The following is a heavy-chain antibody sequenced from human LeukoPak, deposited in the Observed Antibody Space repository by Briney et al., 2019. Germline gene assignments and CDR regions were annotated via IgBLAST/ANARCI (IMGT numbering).Heavy chain of an antibody. J-gene: IGHJ4*02. V-gene: IGHV4-34*01. Sequence: SETLSLTCAVYGGSFSGYYWSWIRQPPGKGLEWIGEINHSGSTNYNPSLKSRVTISVDTSKNQFSLKLSSVTAADTAVYYCARHVIDYSSGWFDYWGQGTLVTVSS. CDR3: ARHVIDYSSGWFDY. CDR1: GGSFSGYY. D-gene: IGHD6-19*01. CDR2: INHSGST.